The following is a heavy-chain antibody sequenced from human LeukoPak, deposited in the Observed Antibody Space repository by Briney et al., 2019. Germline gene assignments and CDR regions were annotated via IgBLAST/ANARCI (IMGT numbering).Heavy chain of an antibody. Sequence: SQTLSLTCAISGDSVSSNSVAWNWLRQSPSRGLEWLGRTYFRSKWYFDYVVSVKSRITINPDTSKNQFSLQPNSVTPEDTAVYYCARDSSVGVVGIDYWGQGTLVTVSS. D-gene: IGHD1-26*01. J-gene: IGHJ4*02. CDR2: TYFRSKWYF. CDR3: ARDSSVGVVGIDY. V-gene: IGHV6-1*01. CDR1: GDSVSSNSVA.